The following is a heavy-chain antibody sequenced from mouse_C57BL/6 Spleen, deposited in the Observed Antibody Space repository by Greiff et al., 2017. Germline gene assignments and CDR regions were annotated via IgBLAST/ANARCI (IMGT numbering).Heavy chain of an antibody. V-gene: IGHV2-6-1*01. CDR3: ARQVIYYGYSYAMDD. J-gene: IGHJ4*01. D-gene: IGHD2-2*01. CDR2: IWSDGST. CDR1: GFSLTSYG. Sequence: QVQLKESGPGLVAPSQSLSITCTVSGFSLTSYGVHWVRQPPGKGLEWLVVIWSDGSTTYNSALKSRLSISKDNSKSQVFLKMNSLQTDDTAMYYCARQVIYYGYSYAMDDWGQGTSVTVSS.